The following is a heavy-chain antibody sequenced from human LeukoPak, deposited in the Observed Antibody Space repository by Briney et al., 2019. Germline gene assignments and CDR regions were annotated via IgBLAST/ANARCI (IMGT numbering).Heavy chain of an antibody. CDR2: INPNSGGT. J-gene: IGHJ4*02. V-gene: IGHV1-2*02. CDR3: ARACCSSTSCCFDY. D-gene: IGHD2-2*01. Sequence: ASVKVSCKASGYTFTGYYMHWVRQAPGQGLEWMGWINPNSGGTNYAQKFQGRVTMTRDTSISTAYMELSRLRSDDTAVYYCARACCSSTSCCFDYWGQGTLVTVSS. CDR1: GYTFTGYY.